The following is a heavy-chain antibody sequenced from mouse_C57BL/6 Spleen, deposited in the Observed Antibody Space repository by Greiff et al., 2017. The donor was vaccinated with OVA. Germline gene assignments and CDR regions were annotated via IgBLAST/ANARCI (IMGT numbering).Heavy chain of an antibody. CDR3: AREHYTDAMDY. V-gene: IGHV3-6*01. Sequence: VQLQQSGPGLVKPSQSLSLTCSVTGYSITSGYYWNWIRQFPGNKLEWMGYISYDGSNNYNPSLKNRISITRDTSKNQFFLKLNSVTTEDTATYYCAREHYTDAMDYWGQGTSVTVSS. CDR2: ISYDGSN. D-gene: IGHD2-12*01. J-gene: IGHJ4*01. CDR1: GYSITSGYY.